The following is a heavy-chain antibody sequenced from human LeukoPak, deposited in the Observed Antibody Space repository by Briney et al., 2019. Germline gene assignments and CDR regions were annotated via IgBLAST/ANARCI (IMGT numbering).Heavy chain of an antibody. J-gene: IGHJ5*01. CDR1: GFTVSSNY. CDR2: IYSGGST. CDR3: ARGSLPAWFDP. Sequence: GGSLRLSCAASGFTVSSNYMSWVRQAPGKGLEWVSVIYSGGSTYYADSVKGRFTISRDNSKNTLYLQMNSLRVEDTAVYYCARGSLPAWFDPWGQGTLVTVSS. V-gene: IGHV3-53*01.